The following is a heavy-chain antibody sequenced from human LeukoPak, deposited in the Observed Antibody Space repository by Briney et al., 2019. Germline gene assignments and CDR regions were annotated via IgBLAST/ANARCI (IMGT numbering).Heavy chain of an antibody. CDR1: GFTFSSYW. Sequence: GGSLRLSCAASGFTFSSYWMHWVRQAPGKGLEWVSAISGSGGSTYYADSVKGRFTISRDNSKNTLYLQMNSLGADDTAVYYCAKGNWRYFDYWGQGTLVAVSS. CDR3: AKGNWRYFDY. V-gene: IGHV3-23*01. J-gene: IGHJ4*02. D-gene: IGHD1-1*01. CDR2: ISGSGGST.